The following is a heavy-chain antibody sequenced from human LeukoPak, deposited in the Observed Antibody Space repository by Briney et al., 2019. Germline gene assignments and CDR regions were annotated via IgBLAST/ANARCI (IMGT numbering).Heavy chain of an antibody. D-gene: IGHD2-15*01. V-gene: IGHV3-33*01. CDR3: ARGAVGY. Sequence: GGSLRLYCAASALTFSSYGMQWVRQAPGKGLEWMAVIWYDGSNKYYADSVKGRFTISRDNSKNTLYLQMNSLRAEDTAVYYCARGAVGYWGQGTLVTVSS. J-gene: IGHJ4*02. CDR2: IWYDGSNK. CDR1: ALTFSSYG.